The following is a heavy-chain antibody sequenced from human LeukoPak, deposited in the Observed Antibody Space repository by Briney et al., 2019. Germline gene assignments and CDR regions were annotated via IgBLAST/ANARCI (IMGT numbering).Heavy chain of an antibody. V-gene: IGHV3-7*01. CDR3: ARTPDYGDYAGAFDI. CDR1: GFTFSSYW. D-gene: IGHD4-17*01. Sequence: GGSLRLSCAASGFTFSSYWMSWVRQAPGKGLEWVANIKQDGSEKYYVDSVKGRFTISRDNAKNSLYLQMNSLRAEDTAVYYCARTPDYGDYAGAFDIWGQGTMVTVSS. CDR2: IKQDGSEK. J-gene: IGHJ3*02.